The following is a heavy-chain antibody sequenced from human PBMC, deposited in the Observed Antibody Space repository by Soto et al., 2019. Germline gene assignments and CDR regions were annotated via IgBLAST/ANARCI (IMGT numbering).Heavy chain of an antibody. Sequence: LRLSCAASGFTFSSYAMHWVRQAPGKGLEWVAVISYDGSNKYYADSVKGRFTISRDNSKNTLYLQMNSLRAEDTAVYYCARDFGMDVWGQGTTVTVSS. CDR1: GFTFSSYA. V-gene: IGHV3-30-3*01. CDR3: ARDFGMDV. J-gene: IGHJ6*02. CDR2: ISYDGSNK.